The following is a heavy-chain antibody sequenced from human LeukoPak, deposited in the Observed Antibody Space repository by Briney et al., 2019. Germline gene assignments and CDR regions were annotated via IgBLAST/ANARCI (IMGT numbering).Heavy chain of an antibody. CDR2: INPSGGST. CDR1: GYTFTSYY. CDR3: ARDRVVVPAAFDY. Sequence: ASVKVSCKASGYTFTSYYMHWVRQAPRRGLEWMGIINPSGGSTSYAQKFQGRVTMTRDTSTSTVYMELSSLRSEDTAMYYCARDRVVVPAAFDYWGQGTLVTVSS. D-gene: IGHD2-2*01. V-gene: IGHV1-46*01. J-gene: IGHJ4*02.